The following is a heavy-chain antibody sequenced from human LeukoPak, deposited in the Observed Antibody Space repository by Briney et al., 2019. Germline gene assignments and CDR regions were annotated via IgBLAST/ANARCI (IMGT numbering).Heavy chain of an antibody. CDR2: IYYSGST. D-gene: IGHD7-27*01. CDR3: AREGLGPNWFDP. CDR1: GGSISSYC. V-gene: IGHV4-59*01. J-gene: IGHJ5*02. Sequence: SETLSLTCTVSGGSISSYCWSWIRQPPGKGLEWIGYIYYSGSTNYNPSLKSRVTISVDTSKNQFSLKLSSVTAADTAVYYCAREGLGPNWFDPWGQGTLVTVSS.